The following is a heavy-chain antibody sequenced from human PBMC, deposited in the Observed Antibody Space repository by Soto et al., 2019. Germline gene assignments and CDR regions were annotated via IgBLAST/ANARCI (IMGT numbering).Heavy chain of an antibody. CDR1: GGSISSYY. CDR3: ARVSSDFWSGYYTGSPYYYYYGMDV. D-gene: IGHD3-3*01. V-gene: IGHV4-59*01. CDR2: IYYSGST. J-gene: IGHJ6*02. Sequence: LSLTCTVSGGSISSYYWSWIRQPPGKGLEWIGYIYYSGSTNYNPSLKSRVTISVDTSKNQFSLKLSSVTAADTAVYYCARVSSDFWSGYYTGSPYYYYYGMDVWGQGTTVTVSS.